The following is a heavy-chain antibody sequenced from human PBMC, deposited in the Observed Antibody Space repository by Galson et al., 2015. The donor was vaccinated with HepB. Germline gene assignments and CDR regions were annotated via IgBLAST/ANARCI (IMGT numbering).Heavy chain of an antibody. CDR1: GHTFNSNA. CDR3: ARDDVIVVAGTVQ. J-gene: IGHJ4*02. CDR2: IIPIFGTA. D-gene: IGHD6-19*01. V-gene: IGHV1-69*13. Sequence: SVKVSCKASGHTFNSNAISWVRQAPGQGLEWMGNIIPIFGTATYAQKFQGRLTITADESTTTAYMELSSLKSEDTAVYYCARDDVIVVAGTVQWGQGTLVTVSS.